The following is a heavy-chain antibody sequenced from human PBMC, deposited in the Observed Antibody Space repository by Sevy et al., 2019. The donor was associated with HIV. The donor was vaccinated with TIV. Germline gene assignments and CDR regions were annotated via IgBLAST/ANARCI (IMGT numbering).Heavy chain of an antibody. J-gene: IGHJ3*02. V-gene: IGHV3-7*01. CDR1: GFTFSSYW. CDR3: ARDKRKGRFLEWLYTDYAFDI. D-gene: IGHD3-3*01. Sequence: GGSLRLSCTASGFTFSSYWMSWVRQAPGKGLEWVANIKQDGSEKYYVDSVKGRFTISRDNAKNSLYLQMNSLRAEDTAVYYCARDKRKGRFLEWLYTDYAFDIWGQGTMLTVSS. CDR2: IKQDGSEK.